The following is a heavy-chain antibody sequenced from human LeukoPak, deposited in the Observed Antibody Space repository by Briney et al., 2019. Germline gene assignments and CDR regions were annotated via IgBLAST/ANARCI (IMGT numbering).Heavy chain of an antibody. J-gene: IGHJ4*02. CDR1: GFTFSNYW. V-gene: IGHV3-7*03. CDR2: IKQDGREK. Sequence: GGSLRLSCAASGFTFSNYWMSWVRQAPGKGLEWVANIKQDGREKYYVDSVKGRFTISRDNAKNSLYLQMSSLRAEDTAVYYCARKGELERRRSWDYWGLGTLVTVSS. D-gene: IGHD1-1*01. CDR3: ARKGELERRRSWDY.